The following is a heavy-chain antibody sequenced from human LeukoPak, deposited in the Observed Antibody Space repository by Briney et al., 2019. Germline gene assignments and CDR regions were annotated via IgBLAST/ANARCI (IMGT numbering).Heavy chain of an antibody. Sequence: ASVKVSCKASGYTLTRYYMHWVRQAPGQGLEWMGIINPSGGSTSYAQKFQGRVTMTRDMSTSTVYMELSSLRSEDTAVYYCAREGCSGGSCYPDYWGQGTLVTVSS. CDR3: AREGCSGGSCYPDY. J-gene: IGHJ4*02. D-gene: IGHD2-15*01. V-gene: IGHV1-46*01. CDR1: GYTLTRYY. CDR2: INPSGGST.